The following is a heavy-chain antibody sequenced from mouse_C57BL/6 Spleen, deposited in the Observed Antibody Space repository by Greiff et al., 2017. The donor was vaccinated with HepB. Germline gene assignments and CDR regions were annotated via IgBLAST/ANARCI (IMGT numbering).Heavy chain of an antibody. J-gene: IGHJ2*01. CDR3: AREGDDYDVDY. CDR2: ISYDGSN. CDR1: GYSITSGYY. V-gene: IGHV3-6*01. D-gene: IGHD2-4*01. Sequence: EVKLQESGPGLVKPSQSLSLTCSVTGYSITSGYYWNWIRQFPGNKLEWMGYISYDGSNNYNPSLKNRISITRDTSKNQFFLKLNSVTTEDTATYYCAREGDDYDVDYWGQGTTRTVSS.